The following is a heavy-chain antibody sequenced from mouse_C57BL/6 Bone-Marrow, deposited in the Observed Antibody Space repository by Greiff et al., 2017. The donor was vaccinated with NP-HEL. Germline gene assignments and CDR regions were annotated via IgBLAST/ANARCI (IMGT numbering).Heavy chain of an antibody. CDR1: GYTYTDYY. J-gene: IGHJ1*03. CDR2: INPNNGGT. D-gene: IGHD1-1*01. V-gene: IGHV1-26*01. CDR3: ARPRPPIYYGSSYRYFDV. Sequence: EVQLQQSGPELVKPGASVKISCKASGYTYTDYYMNWVKQSHGKSLEWIGDINPNNGGTSYNQKFKGKATLTVDKSSSTAYMELRSLTSEDSAVYYCARPRPPIYYGSSYRYFDVWGTGTTVTVSS.